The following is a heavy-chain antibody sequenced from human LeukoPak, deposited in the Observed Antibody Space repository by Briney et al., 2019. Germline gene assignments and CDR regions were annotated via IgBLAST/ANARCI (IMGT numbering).Heavy chain of an antibody. CDR2: ISYKSSHI. Sequence: PGGSLRLSCTASGFTFSDCDMNWFRQAPGKGLEWVSSISYKSSHIYYAHSAKGRFTISRDNAKNSVYLQMNNLRAEDTAVYYCGRAFPPLRIAAAEDYWGQGTLVTVSS. V-gene: IGHV3-21*06. D-gene: IGHD6-25*01. CDR1: GFTFSDCD. CDR3: GRAFPPLRIAAAEDY. J-gene: IGHJ4*02.